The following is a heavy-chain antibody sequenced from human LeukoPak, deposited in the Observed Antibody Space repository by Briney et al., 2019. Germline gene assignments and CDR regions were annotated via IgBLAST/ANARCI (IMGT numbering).Heavy chain of an antibody. Sequence: SVKVSCKASGGTFSSYAISWVRQAPGQGLEWMGGIIPIFGTANYAQKFQGRVTITTDESTSTAYVELSSLRSEDTAVYYCARSITIFGVVISGNYYYYMDVWGKGTTVTVSS. CDR1: GGTFSSYA. D-gene: IGHD3-3*01. V-gene: IGHV1-69*05. CDR3: ARSITIFGVVISGNYYYYMDV. CDR2: IIPIFGTA. J-gene: IGHJ6*03.